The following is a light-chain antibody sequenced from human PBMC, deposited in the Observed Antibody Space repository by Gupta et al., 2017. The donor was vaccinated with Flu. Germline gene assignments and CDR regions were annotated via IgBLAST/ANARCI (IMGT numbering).Light chain of an antibody. CDR1: SSNIGSNP. J-gene: IGLJ1*01. CDR3: GAWDDSVNGFYV. V-gene: IGLV1-44*01. CDR2: GNN. Sequence: QSVLTQPPSASGTPGQRVTIPCSGGSSNIGSNPVNWYQQVPGTTPKVLIYGNNRRPSGVPDRFSGSKSGTSASLAISGLQSEDEADYYCGAWDDSVNGFYVFETGTKVTVL.